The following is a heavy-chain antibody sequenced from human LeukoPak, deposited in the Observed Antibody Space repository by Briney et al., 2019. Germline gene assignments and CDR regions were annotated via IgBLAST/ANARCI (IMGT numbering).Heavy chain of an antibody. D-gene: IGHD6-19*01. V-gene: IGHV3-23*01. CDR1: GFTFSSYA. J-gene: IGHJ4*02. CDR2: ISGSGGST. Sequence: GSLRLSCAASGFTFSSYAMSWVRQAPGKGLEWVSAISGSGGSTYYADSVKGRFTISRDNSKNTLYLQMNSQRAEDTAVYYCAKAGSSGWYFDYWGQGTLVTVSS. CDR3: AKAGSSGWYFDY.